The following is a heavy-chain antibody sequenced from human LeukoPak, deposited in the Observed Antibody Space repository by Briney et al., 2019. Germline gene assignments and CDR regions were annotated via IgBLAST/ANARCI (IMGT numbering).Heavy chain of an antibody. CDR1: GFTFSSYW. J-gene: IGHJ4*02. CDR2: INSDGSST. V-gene: IGHV3-74*01. CDR3: AKGDCSSTSCYVDY. Sequence: GGSLRLSCAASGFTFSSYWMHWVRQAPGKGLVWVSRINSDGSSTSYADSVKGRFTISRDNAKNSLYLQMNSLRAEDMALYYCAKGDCSSTSCYVDYWGQGTLVTVSS. D-gene: IGHD2-2*01.